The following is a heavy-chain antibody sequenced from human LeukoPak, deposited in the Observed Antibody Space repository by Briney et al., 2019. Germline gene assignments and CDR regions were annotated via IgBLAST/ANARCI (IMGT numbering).Heavy chain of an antibody. CDR2: IFRIGST. J-gene: IGHJ4*02. V-gene: IGHV4-38-2*02. CDR1: GFSITTGYY. Sequence: SKTLSLTCTVSGFSITTGYYWAWIRQPPGKGLEWIGTIFRIGSTYYNPSLKSRVTISVDTSKSQFSLKLSSVTAADTALYYCARVIDVAAAGYFDSWGQGTQVTVSS. D-gene: IGHD6-13*01. CDR3: ARVIDVAAAGYFDS.